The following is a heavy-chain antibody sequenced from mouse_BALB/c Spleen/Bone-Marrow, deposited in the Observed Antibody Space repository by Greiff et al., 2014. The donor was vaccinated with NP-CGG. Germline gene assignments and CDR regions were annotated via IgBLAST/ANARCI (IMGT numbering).Heavy chain of an antibody. D-gene: IGHD2-2*01. J-gene: IGHJ3*01. CDR1: GFNIKDTY. CDR2: IDPANGNT. V-gene: IGHV14-3*02. CDR3: ARWLPLAY. Sequence: EVQLQQSGAELVKPGASVKLSCTASGFNIKDTYMHWVKQRPEQGLEWIGRIDPANGNTKYDPKFQSKASITADTSSNTAYLQLSSLTSEDTAVYYCARWLPLAYWGQGTLVTVSA.